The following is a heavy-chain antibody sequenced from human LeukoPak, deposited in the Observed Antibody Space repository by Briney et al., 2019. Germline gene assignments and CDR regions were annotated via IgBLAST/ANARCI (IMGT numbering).Heavy chain of an antibody. D-gene: IGHD3-16*02. V-gene: IGHV4-38-2*02. Sequence: SETLSLTCTVSGFSISSDYYWGWIRQPPGKGLEWTGSLYHSGTTYKNPSLKNRVTISVDMSKNQFSLKLSSVTAADTAVYYCVVLPAYWGQGTLVTVSS. CDR3: VVLPAY. CDR2: LYHSGTT. CDR1: GFSISSDYY. J-gene: IGHJ4*02.